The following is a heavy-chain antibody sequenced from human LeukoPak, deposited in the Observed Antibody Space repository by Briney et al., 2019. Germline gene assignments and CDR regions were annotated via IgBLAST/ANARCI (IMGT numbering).Heavy chain of an antibody. J-gene: IGHJ4*02. V-gene: IGHV3-23*01. CDR2: ISGSAGST. Sequence: GGSLRLSCAASGFIFSGYAMSWVRQAPGKGLEWVSAISGSAGSTYYADSVKGRFTISRDNTKNTLFLQMNSLRAEDTALYYCAKDRSGGNYATFDYWGQGTLVTVSS. D-gene: IGHD4-23*01. CDR1: GFIFSGYA. CDR3: AKDRSGGNYATFDY.